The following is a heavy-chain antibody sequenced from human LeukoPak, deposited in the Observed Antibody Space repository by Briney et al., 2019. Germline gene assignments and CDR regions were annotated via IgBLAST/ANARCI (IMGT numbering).Heavy chain of an antibody. Sequence: PGGSLRLSCAASGFTFTYFSMNWVRQAPGKGLEWLSYLSSSSGAIYYADSVKGRFTISRDNSKNTLFLQMNSMRAEDTAVYYCAKEVWSAMYYFDFWGQGTLVTVSS. CDR3: AKEVWSAMYYFDF. CDR1: GFTFTYFS. J-gene: IGHJ4*02. V-gene: IGHV3-48*01. D-gene: IGHD2-2*01. CDR2: LSSSSGAI.